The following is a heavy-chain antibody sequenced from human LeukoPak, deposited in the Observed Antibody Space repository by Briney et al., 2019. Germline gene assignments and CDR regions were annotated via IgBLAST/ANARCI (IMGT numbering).Heavy chain of an antibody. J-gene: IGHJ4*02. V-gene: IGHV4-34*01. CDR3: ARRGWSSSWYTPTYYFDY. CDR1: GGSFSGYY. CDR2: INHSGST. D-gene: IGHD6-13*01. Sequence: SEPLSLTCAVYGGSFSGYYWSWIRQPPGKGLEWIGEINHSGSTNYNPSLKSRVTISVDTSKNQFSLKLSSVTAADTAVYYCARRGWSSSWYTPTYYFDYWGQGTLVTVSS.